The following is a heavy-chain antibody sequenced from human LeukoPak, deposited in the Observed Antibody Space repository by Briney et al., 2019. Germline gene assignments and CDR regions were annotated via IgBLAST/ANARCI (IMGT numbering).Heavy chain of an antibody. J-gene: IGHJ4*02. CDR2: ITGSGSGA. V-gene: IGHV3-23*01. Sequence: PGGSLRLSCAASGFTFSSFAINWVRQAPGKGLEWVSVITGSGSGADYADSVKGRFTISRDNAKNSLYLQMNSLRADDTAVYYCAKDYDYWGQGTLVTVSS. CDR1: GFTFSSFA. CDR3: AKDYDY.